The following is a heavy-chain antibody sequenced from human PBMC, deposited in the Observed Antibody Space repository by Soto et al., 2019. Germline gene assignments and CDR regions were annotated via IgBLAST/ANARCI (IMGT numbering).Heavy chain of an antibody. V-gene: IGHV4-31*03. D-gene: IGHD3-22*01. CDR3: AREGGSYDSGGYLIRGAFDI. J-gene: IGHJ3*02. Sequence: SETLSLTCSVSGDSISRIDYYWTWIRQHPEKGLEWIGNIYFRGDTYYSPSLESRLTISVDTSKNQFSLKLTSVTAADTAVYYCAREGGSYDSGGYLIRGAFDIWGQGTMVTVSS. CDR1: GDSISRIDYY. CDR2: IYFRGDT.